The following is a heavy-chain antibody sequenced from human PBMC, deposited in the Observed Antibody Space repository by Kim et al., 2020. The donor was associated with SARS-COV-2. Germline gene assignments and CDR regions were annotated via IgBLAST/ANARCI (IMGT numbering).Heavy chain of an antibody. CDR3: VRDVGGAAGPFDF. CDR2: IGPYNGNT. J-gene: IGHJ4*02. D-gene: IGHD6-13*01. Sequence: ASVKVSCKASGYIFTTYGISWVRQAPGQGLEWVGWIGPYNGNTNYAQKLQGRVTMTTDTSTSTAYMELRSLRSDDTAVYYCVRDVGGAAGPFDFWGQGTLVTVSS. CDR1: GYIFTTYG. V-gene: IGHV1-18*01.